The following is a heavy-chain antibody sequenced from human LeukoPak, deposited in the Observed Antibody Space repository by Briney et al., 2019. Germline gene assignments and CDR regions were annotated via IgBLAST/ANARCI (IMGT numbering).Heavy chain of an antibody. V-gene: IGHV1-69*05. CDR1: GGTFSSYA. Sequence: GASVKVSCKASGGTFSSYAISWVRQAPGQGLEWMGRIIPIFGTPNYAQKFQGRVTITTDESTSTVYMELSSLRSEDTAVYYCARRRVTSHNWFDPWGQGTLVTVSS. J-gene: IGHJ5*02. CDR3: ARRRVTSHNWFDP. CDR2: IIPIFGTP. D-gene: IGHD4-17*01.